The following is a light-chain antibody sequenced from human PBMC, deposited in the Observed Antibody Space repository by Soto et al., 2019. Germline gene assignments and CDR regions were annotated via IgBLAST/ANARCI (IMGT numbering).Light chain of an antibody. CDR3: QQPINFPMP. CDR2: AAS. Sequence: DIQMTHSPSSVSASVGDRVTITCRASQDLSSWLAWYQQKPGKAPKLLISAASSLQSGLPSRVSGSGSGTDFTRTIRRLQPEDFATYYCQQPINFPMPFGQGTRLESK. CDR1: QDLSSW. J-gene: IGKJ5*01. V-gene: IGKV1D-12*01.